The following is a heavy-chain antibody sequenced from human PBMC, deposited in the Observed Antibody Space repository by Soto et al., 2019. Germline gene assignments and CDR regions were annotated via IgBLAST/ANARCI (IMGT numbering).Heavy chain of an antibody. Sequence: QVQLVESGGGVVQPGRSLRLSCAASGFTFSSYAMHWVRQAPGKGLEWVAVISYDGSNKYYADSVKGRFTISRDNSKNTLYLQMNSLRTEDTAVYYCARPLWRDDYNWGYFDLWGRHPGHCLL. CDR3: ARPLWRDDYNWGYFDL. D-gene: IGHD4-4*01. CDR1: GFTFSSYA. V-gene: IGHV3-30-3*01. CDR2: ISYDGSNK. J-gene: IGHJ2*01.